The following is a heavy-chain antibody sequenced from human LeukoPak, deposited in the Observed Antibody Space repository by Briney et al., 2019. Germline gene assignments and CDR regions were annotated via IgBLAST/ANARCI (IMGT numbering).Heavy chain of an antibody. CDR3: ARGGSTNFDY. V-gene: IGHV3-30-3*01. CDR2: ISNAGINK. CDR1: GFTFSSYA. J-gene: IGHJ4*02. Sequence: GSLRLSCAASGFTFSSYAMSWVRQAPGKGLKWVAVISNAGINKYYSASVKGQFTISSDNSKNTLSLQMNSLRAEDTAVYYCARGGSTNFDYWGQGTLVTVSS. D-gene: IGHD3-10*01.